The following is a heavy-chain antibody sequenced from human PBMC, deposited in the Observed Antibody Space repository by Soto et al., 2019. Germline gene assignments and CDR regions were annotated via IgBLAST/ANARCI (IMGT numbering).Heavy chain of an antibody. CDR2: INPNSGGT. J-gene: IGHJ4*02. CDR3: ARDGPGDSSGWSELDY. CDR1: GYTFTGYY. V-gene: IGHV1-2*04. D-gene: IGHD6-19*01. Sequence: ASVKVSCKASGYTFTGYYMHWVRQAPGQGLEWMGWINPNSGGTNYAQKFQGWVTMTRDTSISTAYMELSRLRSDDTAVYYCARDGPGDSSGWSELDYSGQGTLVTVSS.